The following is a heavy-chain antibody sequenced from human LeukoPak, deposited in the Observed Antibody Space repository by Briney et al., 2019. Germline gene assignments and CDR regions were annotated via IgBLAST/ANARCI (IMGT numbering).Heavy chain of an antibody. Sequence: GASVNVSCKASGGTFRSYAFTWVRQAPGQGLEWMGGIIPVLGIANYAQKFQGRVTITADESTSTAYMELSSLISEDTAVYYCAAPQSRISSYYYVMDVWGQGTTVTVSS. CDR3: AAPQSRISSYYYVMDV. CDR2: IIPVLGIA. V-gene: IGHV1-69*10. D-gene: IGHD2-15*01. J-gene: IGHJ6*02. CDR1: GGTFRSYA.